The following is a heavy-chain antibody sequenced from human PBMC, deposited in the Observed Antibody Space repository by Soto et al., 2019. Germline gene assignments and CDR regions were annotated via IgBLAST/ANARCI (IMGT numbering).Heavy chain of an antibody. CDR1: GFTVSNNY. CDR3: AAHPGGGGY. V-gene: IGHV3-53*01. CDR2: IYSGGYT. J-gene: IGHJ4*02. Sequence: EVQLVESGGGLIQPGGSLRLSCAVSGFTVSNNYMSWVRQAPGKGLEGVSVIYSGGYTAYGDSVKGRFTISRDNSKNTLFFKMNRRGADGPALYFCAAHPGGGGYWGQGTLVTVSS. D-gene: IGHD3-10*01.